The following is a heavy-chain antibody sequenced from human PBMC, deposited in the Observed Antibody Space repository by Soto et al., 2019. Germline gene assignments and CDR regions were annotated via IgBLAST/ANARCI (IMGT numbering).Heavy chain of an antibody. J-gene: IGHJ4*02. CDR2: IYYSGST. CDR3: ARGYYDSSGYYYATYPFDY. D-gene: IGHD3-22*01. CDR1: GGSVSSGSYY. V-gene: IGHV4-61*01. Sequence: SETLSLTCTVSGGSVSSGSYYWSWIRQPPGKGLEWIGYIYYSGSTNYNPSLKSRVTISVDTSKNQFSLKLSSVTAADTAVYYCARGYYDSSGYYYATYPFDYWGQGTLVTVSS.